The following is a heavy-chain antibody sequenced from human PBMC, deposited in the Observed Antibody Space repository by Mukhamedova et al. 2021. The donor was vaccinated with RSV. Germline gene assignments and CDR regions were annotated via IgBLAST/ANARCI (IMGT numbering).Heavy chain of an antibody. J-gene: IGHJ4*02. V-gene: IGHV3-53*01. Sequence: VRQAPGKGLEWVSGIYSGDNTYHADAVKGRFTISRDKSTNTLYLQMNSLRAEDTAVYYCAKAPPMDYWGQGSLGTGSS. CDR2: IYSGDNT. CDR3: AKAPPMDY.